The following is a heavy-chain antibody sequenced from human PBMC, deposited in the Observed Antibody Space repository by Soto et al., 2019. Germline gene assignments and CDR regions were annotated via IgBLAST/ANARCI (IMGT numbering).Heavy chain of an antibody. CDR3: ARDRGYSSGFDY. Sequence: SETLSLTCTVSGGSISSYYWSWIRQPPGKGLEWIGYIYYSGSTNYNPSLKSRVTISVDTSKNQFSLKLSSVTAADTAVYYCARDRGYSSGFDYWGQGTLVTVS. CDR2: IYYSGST. J-gene: IGHJ4*02. D-gene: IGHD6-19*01. V-gene: IGHV4-59*01. CDR1: GGSISSYY.